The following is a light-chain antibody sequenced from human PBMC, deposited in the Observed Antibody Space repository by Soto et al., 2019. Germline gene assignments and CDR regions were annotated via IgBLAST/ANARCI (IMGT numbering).Light chain of an antibody. V-gene: IGKV1-39*01. CDR1: QTIRKS. CDR3: QQSYSTPWT. J-gene: IGKJ1*01. Sequence: DIQMTQSPSSLSASIVDRVTITCRASQTIRKSLNWYQQKAETAPKLLIFGASSLQSGVPSRFSASGSGTEFTLTTNSLQPEDFATYHCQQSYSTPWTFGQGTKVDIK. CDR2: GAS.